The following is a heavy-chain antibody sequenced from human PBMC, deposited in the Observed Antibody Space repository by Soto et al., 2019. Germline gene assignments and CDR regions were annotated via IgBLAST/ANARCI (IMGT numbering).Heavy chain of an antibody. V-gene: IGHV4-59*08. CDR2: IYYSGST. CDR3: ARQGRLYRGVRFDP. CDR1: GGSISSYY. D-gene: IGHD2-8*01. Sequence: QVQLQESGPGLVKPSETLSLTCTVSGGSISSYYWSWIRQPPGKGLEWIGYIYYSGSTNYNPSLKGRVTSSVDTHNNQFALKLISVTAADTAVDYWARQGRLYRGVRFDPWGQGTLVTVSS. J-gene: IGHJ5*02.